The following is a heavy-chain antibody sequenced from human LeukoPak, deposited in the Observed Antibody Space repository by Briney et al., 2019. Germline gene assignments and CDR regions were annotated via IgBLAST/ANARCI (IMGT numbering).Heavy chain of an antibody. CDR2: IYTSGST. V-gene: IGHV4-61*02. CDR1: GGSISSGSYY. Sequence: PSQTLSLTCTVSGGSISSGSYYWSWLRQPAGTGLEWLGRIYTSGSTNYNPSLKSRVTISVDTSKNQFSLKLSSVTAADTAVYYCARESYGDYRYYYMDVWGKGTTVTISS. D-gene: IGHD4-17*01. CDR3: ARESYGDYRYYYMDV. J-gene: IGHJ6*03.